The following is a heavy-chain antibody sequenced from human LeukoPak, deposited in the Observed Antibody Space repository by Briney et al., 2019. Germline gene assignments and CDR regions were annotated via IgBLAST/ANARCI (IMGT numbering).Heavy chain of an antibody. CDR3: ARDPNGNYVGAFDFQR. V-gene: IGHV3-23*01. J-gene: IGHJ1*01. D-gene: IGHD1-7*01. CDR1: GFTFTNYA. Sequence: GGSLRLSCAASGFTFTNYAMTWVRQAPGKGLEWVSSISGAGTYYADSVKGRFTISRDNYKNTLYLQTNSLRADDTAVYYCARDPNGNYVGAFDFQRWGQGTLVIVSS. CDR2: ISGAGT.